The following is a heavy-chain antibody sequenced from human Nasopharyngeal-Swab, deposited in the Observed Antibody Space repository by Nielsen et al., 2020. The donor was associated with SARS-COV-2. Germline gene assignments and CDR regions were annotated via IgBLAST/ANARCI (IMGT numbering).Heavy chain of an antibody. D-gene: IGHD1-26*01. CDR1: GFTFSSYS. V-gene: IGHV3-21*01. J-gene: IGHJ4*02. CDR3: ARGIVGATGIDY. Sequence: GESLKISCAASGFTFSSYSMNWVRQAPGKGLEWVSFISSSSSYIYYADSVKGRFTISRDNAKNSLYLQMNSLRAEDTAVYYCARGIVGATGIDYWGQGTLVTVSS. CDR2: ISSSSSYI.